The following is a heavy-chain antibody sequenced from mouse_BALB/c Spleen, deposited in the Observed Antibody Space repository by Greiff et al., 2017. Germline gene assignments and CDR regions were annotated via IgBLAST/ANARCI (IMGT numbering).Heavy chain of an antibody. CDR1: GFTFSSYA. V-gene: IGHV5-6-5*01. J-gene: IGHJ4*01. CDR2: ISSGGST. Sequence: EVKLVESGGGLVKPGGSLKLSCAASGFTFSSYAMSWVRQTPEKRLAWVASISSGGSTYYPDSVKGRFTISRDNARNILYLQMSSLRSEDTAMYYGARRKYDYDYAMDYWGQGTSVTVSA. D-gene: IGHD2-4*01. CDR3: ARRKYDYDYAMDY.